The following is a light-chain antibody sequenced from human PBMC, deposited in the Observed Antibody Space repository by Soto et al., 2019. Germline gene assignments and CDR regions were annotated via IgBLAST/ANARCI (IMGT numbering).Light chain of an antibody. J-gene: IGKJ4*01. V-gene: IGKV1-39*01. CDR1: QSISRH. CDR2: GAS. Sequence: DIQMTQSPSSLSAFVGDRVTITCRASQSISRHLNWYQQKPGRAPKLLIYGASSLQSGVPSRISGSGSGTDFTPTISSLQPEDFATYYCQQSYSAPLTFGGGTKV. CDR3: QQSYSAPLT.